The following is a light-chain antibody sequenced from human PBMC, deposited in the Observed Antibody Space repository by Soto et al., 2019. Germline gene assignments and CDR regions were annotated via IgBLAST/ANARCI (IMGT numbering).Light chain of an antibody. V-gene: IGKV3-11*01. CDR2: DAS. CDR1: QSVSSY. J-gene: IGKJ1*01. Sequence: IVLTQSPATLSLPPGGTATLSCSASQSVSSYLAWYQQKPGQAPRLLLYDASNRATGIPPTFSGSGSGTDFTLTISSLEPEDFAVYYCQQRSNWPPWTFGQGTKVDIK. CDR3: QQRSNWPPWT.